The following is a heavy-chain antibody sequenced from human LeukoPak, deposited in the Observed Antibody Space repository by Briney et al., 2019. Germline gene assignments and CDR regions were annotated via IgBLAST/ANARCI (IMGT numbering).Heavy chain of an antibody. D-gene: IGHD3-10*01. Sequence: PGGSLRLSCAASGFTFDDYAMHWVRQAPGKGLEWVSGISWNSGSIGYADSVKGRFTISRDNAKNSLYLQMNSLRAEDTALYHCAKDREYSNYYYYGMDVWGQGTTVTVSS. CDR2: ISWNSGSI. CDR3: AKDREYSNYYYYGMDV. J-gene: IGHJ6*02. CDR1: GFTFDDYA. V-gene: IGHV3-9*01.